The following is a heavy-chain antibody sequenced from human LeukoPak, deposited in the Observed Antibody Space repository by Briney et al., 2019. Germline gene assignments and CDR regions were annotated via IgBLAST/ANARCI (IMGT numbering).Heavy chain of an antibody. CDR2: ISGSGGST. D-gene: IGHD4-23*01. CDR1: GFTFSSYA. J-gene: IGHJ4*02. Sequence: PGGPLRLSCAASGFTFSSYAMSWVRQAPGKGLEWVSAISGSGGSTYYADSVKVRFTISRDNSKNTLDLQMNSLRAEDTAVYYCAKPLEFAFYGGNPGLDYWGQGTLVTVSS. CDR3: AKPLEFAFYGGNPGLDY. V-gene: IGHV3-23*01.